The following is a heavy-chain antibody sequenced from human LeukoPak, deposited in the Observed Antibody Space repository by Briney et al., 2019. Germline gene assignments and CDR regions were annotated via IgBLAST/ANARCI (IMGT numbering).Heavy chain of an antibody. Sequence: PGESPRLSCTASGFSSRTHWMSWVRQAPGKGLEWVANIRPDGGERYYGDSLKGRFTISRDNDKNSLYLQMNFLRADDTAIYYCTRQGDWNFEFWGQGTLVTVSS. J-gene: IGHJ4*02. CDR3: TRQGDWNFEF. CDR1: GFSSRTHW. CDR2: IRPDGGER. D-gene: IGHD3/OR15-3a*01. V-gene: IGHV3-7*03.